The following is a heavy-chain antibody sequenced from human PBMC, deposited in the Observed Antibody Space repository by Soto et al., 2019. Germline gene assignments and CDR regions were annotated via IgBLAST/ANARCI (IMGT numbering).Heavy chain of an antibody. CDR3: ARCDSSGFMLNEDAFDI. J-gene: IGHJ3*02. CDR2: IGAYNGNT. Sequence: ASVKVSCKASGYTFTSYGISWVRQAPGQGLEWMGWIGAYNGNTNYAQKLQGRVTMTTDTSTSTAYMELRSLRSDDTAVYYCARCDSSGFMLNEDAFDIWGQGTXVTVSS. CDR1: GYTFTSYG. D-gene: IGHD6-19*01. V-gene: IGHV1-18*01.